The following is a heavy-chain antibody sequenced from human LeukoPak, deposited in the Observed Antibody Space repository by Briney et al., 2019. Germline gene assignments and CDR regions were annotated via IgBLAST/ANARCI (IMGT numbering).Heavy chain of an antibody. D-gene: IGHD6-13*01. V-gene: IGHV5-51*01. J-gene: IGHJ4*02. CDR1: GYSFTSYW. CDR3: ARQSSSWYGGGYFDY. Sequence: GESLKISCKGSGYSFTSYWIGWVRQMPGKGLEWMGIIYPGDSDTRYSPSFQGQVTISADKSISTAYLQWSSLKASDTAMYYCARQSSSWYGGGYFDYWGQGTLVTVSS. CDR2: IYPGDSDT.